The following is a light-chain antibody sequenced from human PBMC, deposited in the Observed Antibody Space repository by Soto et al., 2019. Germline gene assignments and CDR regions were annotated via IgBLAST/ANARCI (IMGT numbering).Light chain of an antibody. CDR3: QQYGSSPFT. J-gene: IGKJ3*01. CDR1: QRVANSF. V-gene: IGKV3-20*01. Sequence: IVWPQSPGTLPFPPGERATLSCRPSQRVANSFLAWYQQKPGQAPRLLIYGASSRATGIPDRFSGSGSGTDFTLTISRLEPEDFAVYYCQQYGSSPFTFGPGTKVDIK. CDR2: GAS.